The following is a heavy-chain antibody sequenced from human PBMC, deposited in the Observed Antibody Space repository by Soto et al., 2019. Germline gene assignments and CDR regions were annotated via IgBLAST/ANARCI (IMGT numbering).Heavy chain of an antibody. CDR2: FYDGNT. V-gene: IGHV4-39*01. J-gene: IGHJ4*02. CDR1: GGSITRRSSY. CDR3: ATTRGLAVGGSFDY. Sequence: SETLSLTCIVSGGSITRRSSYWAWIRQPPGKGLEWVGTFYDGNTYHNPSLRSRITIAVDTSKNQFSLKLNSVAAAGTAFYYCATTRGLAVGGSFDYWGQGMLVTVSS. D-gene: IGHD3-10*01.